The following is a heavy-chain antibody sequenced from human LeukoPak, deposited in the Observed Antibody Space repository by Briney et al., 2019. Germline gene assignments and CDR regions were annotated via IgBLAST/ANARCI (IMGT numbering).Heavy chain of an antibody. CDR2: IYHSGST. Sequence: SETLSLTCAVSGGSISSSNWWSWVRQPPGKGLEWIGEIYHSGSTNYNPSLKSRVTISVDTSKNQFSLKLSSVTAADTAVYYCARGKGSSSVGYLYYWGQGTLVTVSS. CDR3: ARGKGSSSVGYLYY. V-gene: IGHV4-4*02. CDR1: GGSISSSNW. J-gene: IGHJ4*02. D-gene: IGHD6-6*01.